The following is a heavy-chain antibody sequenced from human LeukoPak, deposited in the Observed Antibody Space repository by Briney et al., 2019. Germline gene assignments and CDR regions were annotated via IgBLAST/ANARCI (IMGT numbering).Heavy chain of an antibody. D-gene: IGHD3-3*01. J-gene: IGHJ4*02. CDR2: ISKTGTSV. CDR3: VAGVALDY. Sequence: PGGSLRLSCITSGLNFSVYYMTWIRQAPGNGLVAPGNGLEWLSHISKTGTSVYYADSVRGRFTISRDNAKNSLYLHMNNLRAEDTAVYYCVAGVALDYWGQGALVTVSS. V-gene: IGHV3-11*01. CDR1: GLNFSVYY.